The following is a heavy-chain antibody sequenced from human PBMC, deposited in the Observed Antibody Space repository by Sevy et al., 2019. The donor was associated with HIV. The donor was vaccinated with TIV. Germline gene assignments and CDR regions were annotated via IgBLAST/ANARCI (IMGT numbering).Heavy chain of an antibody. D-gene: IGHD3-10*01. J-gene: IGHJ6*02. CDR3: AGDRGVGTSSYGLDV. Sequence: GGSLRLSCAASAFTFSGYSMSWVRQAPGKGLEWVSSISSASSYIYYADSVKGRFAISRENAKNSLYLQMNSLRAEDTAVYYCAGDRGVGTSSYGLDVWGQGTTVTVSS. CDR1: AFTFSGYS. CDR2: ISSASSYI. V-gene: IGHV3-21*01.